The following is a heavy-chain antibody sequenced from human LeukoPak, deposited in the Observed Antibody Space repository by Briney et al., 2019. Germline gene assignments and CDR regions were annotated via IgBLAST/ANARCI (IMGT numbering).Heavy chain of an antibody. CDR3: ARGLLPYCSSTSCFASDAFDI. V-gene: IGHV1-8*03. D-gene: IGHD2-2*01. Sequence: GASVKVSCKASGYTFTSYDINWVRQATGQGLEWMGWMNPNSGNTGYAQKFQGRVTITRNTSISTAYMELSSLRSEDTAVYYCARGLLPYCSSTSCFASDAFDIWGQGTMVTVSS. CDR2: MNPNSGNT. CDR1: GYTFTSYD. J-gene: IGHJ3*02.